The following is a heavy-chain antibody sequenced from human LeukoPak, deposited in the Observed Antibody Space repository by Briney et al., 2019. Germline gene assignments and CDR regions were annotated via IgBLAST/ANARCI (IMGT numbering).Heavy chain of an antibody. Sequence: GGSLRLSCVVSGFTFSDYHMSWIRQAPGKGLEWVSYISSGGGIISHADSVKGRFTISRDNVENSLYLQMNSLRAEDTAVYYCVRRPAAGRCFDYWGQGTLVTVSS. CDR2: ISSGGGII. CDR1: GFTFSDYH. D-gene: IGHD6-13*01. J-gene: IGHJ4*02. CDR3: VRRPAAGRCFDY. V-gene: IGHV3-11*01.